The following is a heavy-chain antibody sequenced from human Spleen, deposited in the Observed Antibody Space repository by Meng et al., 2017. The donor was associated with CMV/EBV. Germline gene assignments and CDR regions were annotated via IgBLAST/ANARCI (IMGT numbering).Heavy chain of an antibody. Sequence: GGSLRLSCAASGFTINNYWMSWVRQAPGKGLEWVANIKQDGSEKDYVDSVKGRFTISRDNAKNSLYLHMNSLRVEDTALYYCARGYCSGGSCPSVPLDYWGQGTLVTVSS. D-gene: IGHD2-15*01. CDR1: GFTINNYW. V-gene: IGHV3-7*03. CDR2: IKQDGSEK. CDR3: ARGYCSGGSCPSVPLDY. J-gene: IGHJ4*02.